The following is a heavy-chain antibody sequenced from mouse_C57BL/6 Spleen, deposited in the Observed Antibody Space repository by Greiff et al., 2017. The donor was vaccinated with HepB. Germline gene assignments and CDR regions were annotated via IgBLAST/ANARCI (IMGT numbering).Heavy chain of an antibody. CDR1: GYTFTNYW. Sequence: VQLVESGAELVRPGTSVKMSCKASGYTFTNYWIGWAKQRPGHGLEWIGDIYPGGGYTNYNEKFKGKATLTADKSSSTAYMQFSSLTSEDSAIYYCARGEGREGYFDVWGTGTTVTVSS. CDR3: ARGEGREGYFDV. CDR2: IYPGGGYT. D-gene: IGHD3-3*01. V-gene: IGHV1-63*01. J-gene: IGHJ1*03.